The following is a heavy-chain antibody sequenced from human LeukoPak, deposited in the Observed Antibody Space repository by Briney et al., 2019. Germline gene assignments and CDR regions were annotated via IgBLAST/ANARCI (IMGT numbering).Heavy chain of an antibody. Sequence: SVKVSCKASGGTFSSYAISWVRQAPGQGLEWMGRIIPIFGIATYEQKSQGRVTITADKSTSKAYMELSSLISEDTAVYYCARDLRYCSSTSCYQGDEFDPWGQGTLVTVSS. CDR2: IIPIFGIA. J-gene: IGHJ5*02. CDR3: ARDLRYCSSTSCYQGDEFDP. D-gene: IGHD2-2*01. CDR1: GGTFSSYA. V-gene: IGHV1-69*04.